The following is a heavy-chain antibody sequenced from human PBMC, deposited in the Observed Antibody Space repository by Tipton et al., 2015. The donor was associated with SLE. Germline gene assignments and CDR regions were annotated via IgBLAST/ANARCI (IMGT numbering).Heavy chain of an antibody. CDR3: ARDEEMSSREDRFDP. D-gene: IGHD5-24*01. CDR1: GASITRHF. J-gene: IGHJ5*02. CDR2: IYHKGDA. Sequence: TLSLTCTDSGASITRHFWSWYRQPPGKGLELIGCIYHKGDAAYNTPLKSRVTMSVDTSKKQVSLKLTSVTAADTAVYYCARDEEMSSREDRFDPWGPGKLVTVSS. V-gene: IGHV4-59*11.